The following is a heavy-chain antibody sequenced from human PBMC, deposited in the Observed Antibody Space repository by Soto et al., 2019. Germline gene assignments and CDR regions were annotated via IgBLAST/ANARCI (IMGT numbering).Heavy chain of an antibody. J-gene: IGHJ6*02. D-gene: IGHD3-22*01. V-gene: IGHV1-69*01. CDR3: AXSQXXSSSLDIYYYYYYGMDV. CDR1: GGTFSTYA. CDR2: VIPIFGTP. Sequence: QVQLVQSGAEVKKPGSSVKVSCKAPGGTFSTYAISWVRQAPGQGLEWMGGVIPIFGTPKYAQKFQGRVTITADESTSTGYMELRSLRSEDTAVYXCAXSQXXSSSLDIYYYYYYGMDVWGQGTTVTVSS.